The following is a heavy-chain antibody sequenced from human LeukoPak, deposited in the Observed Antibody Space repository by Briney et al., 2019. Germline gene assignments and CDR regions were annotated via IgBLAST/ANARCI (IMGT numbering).Heavy chain of an antibody. V-gene: IGHV4-31*03. Sequence: SETLSLTCTVSGGSISSGGYYWSWIRQHPGKGLEWIGYISRSGSTYYNTSLQSRVIISVDTSKNQFSLKLSSVTAADTAIYYCARDSESENEAFDIWGQGTRVTVSP. CDR3: ARDSESENEAFDI. CDR2: ISRSGST. D-gene: IGHD3-10*01. J-gene: IGHJ3*02. CDR1: GGSISSGGYY.